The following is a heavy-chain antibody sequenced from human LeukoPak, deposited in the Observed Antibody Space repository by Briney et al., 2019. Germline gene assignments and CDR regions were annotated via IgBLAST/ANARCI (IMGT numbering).Heavy chain of an antibody. CDR2: IKQDGSEK. CDR1: GFTFSSYA. J-gene: IGHJ4*02. Sequence: GGSLRLSCAASGFTFSSYAMHWVRQAPGKGLEWVANIKQDGSEKYYVDSVKGRFTISRDNAKNSLYLQMNSLRAEDTAVYYCARDFDYGSFDYWGQGTLVTVSS. CDR3: ARDFDYGSFDY. D-gene: IGHD4/OR15-4a*01. V-gene: IGHV3-7*03.